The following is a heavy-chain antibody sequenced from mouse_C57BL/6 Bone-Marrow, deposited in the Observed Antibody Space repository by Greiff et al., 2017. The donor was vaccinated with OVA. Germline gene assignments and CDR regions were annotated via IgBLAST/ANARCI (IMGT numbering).Heavy chain of an antibody. J-gene: IGHJ1*03. CDR3: TRAGWLLLYWYFDV. CDR2: ISSGGDYI. D-gene: IGHD2-3*01. Sequence: EVKLMESGEGLVKPGGSLKLSCAASGFTFSSYAMSWVRQTPEKRLEWVAYISSGGDYIYYADTVKGRFTISRDNARNTLYLQLSSLTSEDTAMYYCTRAGWLLLYWYFDVWGTGTTVTVSS. CDR1: GFTFSSYA. V-gene: IGHV5-9-1*02.